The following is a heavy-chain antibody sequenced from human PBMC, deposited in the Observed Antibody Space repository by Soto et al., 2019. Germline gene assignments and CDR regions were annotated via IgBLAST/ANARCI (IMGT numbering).Heavy chain of an antibody. CDR3: ARDRVPPMRRGMDV. CDR2: IYYSGST. Sequence: SETLSLTCTVSGGSISSGGYYWSWIRQHPGKGLEWIGYIYYSGSTYYNPSLKSRVTISVDTSKNQFSMKLSAVTAADTAVYYSARDRVPPMRRGMDVWGQGITVTVSS. CDR1: GGSISSGGYY. J-gene: IGHJ6*02. D-gene: IGHD6-25*01. V-gene: IGHV4-31*03.